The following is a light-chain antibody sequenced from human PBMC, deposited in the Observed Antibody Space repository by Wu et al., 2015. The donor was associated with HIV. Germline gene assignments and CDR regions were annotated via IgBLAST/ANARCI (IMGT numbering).Light chain of an antibody. J-gene: IGKJ1*01. CDR1: QTIDSSY. Sequence: EVVLTQSPGILSLSPGERATLSCRASQTIDSSYFAWYQQKPGQTPRLLVYSSSTRATGIPDRFSGSGSGTDFTLTISRLEPEDFAVYYCQQYGNSPPWTFGQGTKVELK. CDR3: QQYGNSPPWT. CDR2: SSS. V-gene: IGKV3-20*01.